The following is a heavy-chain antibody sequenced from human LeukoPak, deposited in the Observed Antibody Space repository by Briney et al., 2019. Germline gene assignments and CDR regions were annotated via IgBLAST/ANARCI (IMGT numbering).Heavy chain of an antibody. CDR1: GFTFSTYA. Sequence: GGSLRLSCAASGFTFSTYAMSWVRQAPGKGLEWVSVISGSTDSTYYADSVKGRFTISRDNSKNTLYLQMNSLRAEETAVYYCAKGGYDLWSGYSPNFNYWGQGTLVTVSS. V-gene: IGHV3-23*01. D-gene: IGHD3-3*01. CDR2: ISGSTDST. CDR3: AKGGYDLWSGYSPNFNY. J-gene: IGHJ4*02.